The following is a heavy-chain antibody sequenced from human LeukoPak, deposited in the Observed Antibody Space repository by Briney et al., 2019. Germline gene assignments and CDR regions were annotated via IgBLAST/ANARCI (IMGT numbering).Heavy chain of an antibody. J-gene: IGHJ4*02. CDR3: ARGGPDSSNWHDLTH. CDR2: IYYRGST. D-gene: IGHD6-13*01. CDR1: GGSNSVYY. V-gene: IGHV4-59*01. Sequence: SETLPLPCTVSGGSNSVYYWSWLRQPPGKGLEWIGHIYYRGSTNYNPSLKGRVTLSEDRSKNQFSLKLNSVTAADTAVYYCARGGPDSSNWHDLTHWGEGPLVSVSS.